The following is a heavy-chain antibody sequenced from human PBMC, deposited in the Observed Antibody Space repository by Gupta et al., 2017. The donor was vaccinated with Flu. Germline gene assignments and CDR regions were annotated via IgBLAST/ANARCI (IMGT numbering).Heavy chain of an antibody. V-gene: IGHV4-34*01. CDR3: ARGSATVGVNWFDP. J-gene: IGHJ5*02. Sequence: FSSYYWSWIRQPPGKGLEWIGEIDQGGSTHYNPSLKSRVTISIDTSKKQFSLNVSSVTAADTAVYYCARGSATVGVNWFDPWGQGTLVTVSS. CDR1: FSSYY. D-gene: IGHD1-1*01. CDR2: IDQGGST.